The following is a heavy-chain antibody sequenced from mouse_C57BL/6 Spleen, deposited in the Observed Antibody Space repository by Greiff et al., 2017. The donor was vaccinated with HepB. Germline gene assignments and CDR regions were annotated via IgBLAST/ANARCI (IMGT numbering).Heavy chain of an antibody. V-gene: IGHV1-82*01. J-gene: IGHJ3*01. D-gene: IGHD2-3*01. CDR1: GYAFSSSW. CDR3: AREDDGYYWFAY. Sequence: VQLQESGPELVKPGASVKISCKASGYAFSSSWMNWVKQRPGKGLEWIGRIYPGDGDTNYNGKFKGKATVTADKSSSTAYMQLSSLASEDSAVYFCAREDDGYYWFAYWGQGTLVTVSA. CDR2: IYPGDGDT.